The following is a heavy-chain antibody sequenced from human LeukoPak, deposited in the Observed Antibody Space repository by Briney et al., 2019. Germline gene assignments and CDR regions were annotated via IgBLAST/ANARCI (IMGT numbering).Heavy chain of an antibody. V-gene: IGHV1-69*13. J-gene: IGHJ6*04. Sequence: APGKGSCKASGGTCSSYAISWVRQAPGQGLEWMGGMIPMFGTANYAQKFQGRVTITADESTSTAYMELSSLRSEDTAVYYCARGPVVPAAMSYLYYYYGMDVWGKGTTVTVSS. CDR3: ARGPVVPAAMSYLYYYYGMDV. CDR1: GGTCSSYA. CDR2: MIPMFGTA. D-gene: IGHD2-2*01.